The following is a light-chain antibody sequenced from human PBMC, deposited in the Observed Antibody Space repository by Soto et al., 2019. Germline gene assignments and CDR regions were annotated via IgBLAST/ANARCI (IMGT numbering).Light chain of an antibody. CDR1: QDVGTW. CDR3: QQYDGYSPQT. Sequence: DIQMTQSPSSVSASVGDRFTITCRASQDVGTWLAWYQQKPGKAPKLLIYAASTLQSGVPSRFSGSGSGTEFTLTINGLQPDDFATYYCQQYDGYSPQTFGQGTKVDIK. J-gene: IGKJ1*01. CDR2: AAS. V-gene: IGKV1-12*01.